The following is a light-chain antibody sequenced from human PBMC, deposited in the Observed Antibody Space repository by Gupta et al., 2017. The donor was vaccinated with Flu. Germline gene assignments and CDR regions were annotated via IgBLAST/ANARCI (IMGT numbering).Light chain of an antibody. Sequence: GKTATITCGGNKIGRKSVHWYQQKAGQAPVLVVYDDKDRPPGIPDRFSGSNSGNTATLTISRVEAGDEADYYCQGWNRSTGPVVFGGGTKLTVL. J-gene: IGLJ2*01. CDR1: KIGRKS. V-gene: IGLV3-21*03. CDR2: DDK. CDR3: QGWNRSTGPVV.